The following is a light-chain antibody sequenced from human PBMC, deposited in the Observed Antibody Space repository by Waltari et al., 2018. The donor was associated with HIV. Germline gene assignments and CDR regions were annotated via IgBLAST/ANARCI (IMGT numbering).Light chain of an antibody. CDR1: SSDVGGYNY. CDR2: NVS. V-gene: IGLV2-14*01. J-gene: IGLJ2*01. Sequence: QSALTQSASVSGSPGQSITISCTGTSSDVGGYNYVSWYQQHPGKAPKLVIYNVSNRPSGVSNRFSGSKSGNTASLTISGLQAEHEAEYYCSSYTSSNTVIFGGGTRVTVL. CDR3: SSYTSSNTVI.